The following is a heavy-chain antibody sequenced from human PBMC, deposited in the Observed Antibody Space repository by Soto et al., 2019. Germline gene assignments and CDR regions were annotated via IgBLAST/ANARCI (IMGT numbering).Heavy chain of an antibody. J-gene: IGHJ4*02. CDR2: ISSSGSTI. CDR3: AREGGAGSYFYFDY. CDR1: GFTFSDYY. V-gene: IGHV3-11*01. Sequence: QVPLVESGGGLVKPGGSLRLSCAASGFTFSDYYMSWIRQAPGKGLEWVSYISSSGSTIYYADSVKGRFTISRDNAKNPLYLKTNLQRAEDTAVYYCAREGGAGSYFYFDYWGQGTLVTVSS. D-gene: IGHD1-26*01.